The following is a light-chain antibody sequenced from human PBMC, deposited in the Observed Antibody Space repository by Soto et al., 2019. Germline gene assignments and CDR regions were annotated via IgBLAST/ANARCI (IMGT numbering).Light chain of an antibody. CDR2: DVS. Sequence: QSALTQPASVSGSPGQSITISCTGTSSDGGGYNYVSWYQHHPGKAPKLIIYDVSNRPSGVSNRFSGSKSGNTASLTISGLQPEDEADYYCSSYTTSNTRQIVFGTGTKLTVL. CDR1: SSDGGGYNY. J-gene: IGLJ1*01. V-gene: IGLV2-14*03. CDR3: SSYTTSNTRQIV.